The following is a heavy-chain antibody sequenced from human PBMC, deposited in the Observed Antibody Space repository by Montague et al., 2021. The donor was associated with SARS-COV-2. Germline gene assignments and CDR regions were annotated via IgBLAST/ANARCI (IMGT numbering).Heavy chain of an antibody. CDR3: ASHPVFQQLYS. D-gene: IGHD6-13*01. CDR1: GASVSSINW. V-gene: IGHV4-4*02. Sequence: SETLSLTCAVSGASVSSINWWSWVRQPPGRGLEWIAEIHHTGITNFDPSLRSRGSISLDSSKNQLSLTLISVTAADTAIYYCASHPVFQQLYSWGQGTLVSVSS. J-gene: IGHJ4*02. CDR2: IHHTGIT.